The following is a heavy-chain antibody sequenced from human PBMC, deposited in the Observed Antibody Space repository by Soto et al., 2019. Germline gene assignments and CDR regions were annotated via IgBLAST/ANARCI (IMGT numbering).Heavy chain of an antibody. D-gene: IGHD6-19*01. CDR2: IYSGGST. J-gene: IGHJ3*02. V-gene: IGHV3-53*01. CDR3: ARDANGYSSGWQPGNAFDI. Sequence: PGGSLRLSCAASGFTVSSNYMSWVRQAPGKGLEWVSVIYSGGSTYYADSVKGRFTISRDNSKNTLYLQMNSLRAEDTAVYYCARDANGYSSGWQPGNAFDIWGQGTMVTVSS. CDR1: GFTVSSNY.